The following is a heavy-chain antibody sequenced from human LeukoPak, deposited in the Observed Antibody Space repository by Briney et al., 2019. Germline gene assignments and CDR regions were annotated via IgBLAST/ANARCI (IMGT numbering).Heavy chain of an antibody. CDR3: ARERYYYGSGSYSAAFDP. V-gene: IGHV3-53*01. CDR2: IYSGGST. CDR1: GFTVSSNY. D-gene: IGHD3-10*01. J-gene: IGHJ5*02. Sequence: GGSLTLSCAASGFTVSSNYMSWVRQAPGKGLEWVSVIYSGGSTYYADSVKGRFTISRDNSQNTLYLQMNSLRGEDTAVYYCARERYYYGSGSYSAAFDPWGQGTLVTVSS.